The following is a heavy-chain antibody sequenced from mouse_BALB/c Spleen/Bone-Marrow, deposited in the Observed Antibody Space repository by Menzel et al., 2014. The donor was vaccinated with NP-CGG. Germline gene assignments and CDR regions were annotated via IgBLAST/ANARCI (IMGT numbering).Heavy chain of an antibody. V-gene: IGHV7-3*02. J-gene: IGHJ2*01. Sequence: EVMLVESGGGLVQPGGFLRLSCATSRFTFTDHYMSWVRQPPGKALEWLGFIRNKANGYTTEYSASVKGRFTISRDNSQSIVYLQMNTLRAEDSATYYCARDYLYYFDYWGQGTTLTVSS. D-gene: IGHD2-1*01. CDR2: IRNKANGYTT. CDR3: ARDYLYYFDY. CDR1: RFTFTDHY.